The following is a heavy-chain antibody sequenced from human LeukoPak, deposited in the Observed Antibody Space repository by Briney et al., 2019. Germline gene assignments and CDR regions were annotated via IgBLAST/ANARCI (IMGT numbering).Heavy chain of an antibody. J-gene: IGHJ4*02. CDR2: IYYTGST. V-gene: IGHV4-39*07. CDR1: GGSIINSDYF. Sequence: SETLSLTCTVSGGSIINSDYFWGWIRQPPGKGLEWIGNIYYTGSTYYNPSLKSRVTISVDTSTNQFSLKLSSVTAADTAVYYCARDDSGTTPYHFDYWGRGTLVTVSS. D-gene: IGHD3/OR15-3a*01. CDR3: ARDDSGTTPYHFDY.